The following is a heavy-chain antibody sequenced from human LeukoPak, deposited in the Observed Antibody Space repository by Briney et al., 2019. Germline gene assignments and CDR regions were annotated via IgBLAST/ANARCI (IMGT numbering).Heavy chain of an antibody. V-gene: IGHV4-59*12. J-gene: IGHJ4*02. D-gene: IGHD1-14*01. CDR2: IYYSGTT. CDR3: ARWPPRSGGYYFDY. Sequence: PSETLSLTCIVSGGSISSYYWSWIRQPPGKGLEWIGYIYYSGTTNYNPSLKSRVTISVDTSKNQFSLKLSSATAADTAVYYCARWPPRSGGYYFDYWGQGTLVTVSS. CDR1: GGSISSYY.